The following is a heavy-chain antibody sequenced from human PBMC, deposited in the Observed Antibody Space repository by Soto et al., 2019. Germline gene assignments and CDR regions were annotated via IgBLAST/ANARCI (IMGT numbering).Heavy chain of an antibody. CDR3: ARVKYSGYDLGNWFDP. V-gene: IGHV3-21*01. CDR2: ISSSSSYI. J-gene: IGHJ5*02. CDR1: GFTFSSYS. Sequence: GGSLRLSCAASGFTFSSYSMNWGRQAPGKGLEWVSSISSSSSYIYYADSVKGRFTISRDNAKNSLYLQMNSLRAEDTAVYYCARVKYSGYDLGNWFDPWGQGTLVTVSS. D-gene: IGHD5-12*01.